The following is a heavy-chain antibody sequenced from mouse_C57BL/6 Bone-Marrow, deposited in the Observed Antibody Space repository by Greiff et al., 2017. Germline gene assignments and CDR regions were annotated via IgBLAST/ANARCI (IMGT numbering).Heavy chain of an antibody. J-gene: IGHJ4*01. V-gene: IGHV5-16*01. CDR1: GFTFSDYY. D-gene: IGHD3-1*01. CDR3: ARDREDYAMDY. Sequence: EVNVVESEGGLVQPGSSMKLSCTASGFTFSDYYMACFRQVPEKGLEWVANINYDGSSTYYLASLKSRFIISRDNAKNILYLQMSSLKSEDTATYYCARDREDYAMDYWGQGTSVTVSS. CDR2: INYDGSST.